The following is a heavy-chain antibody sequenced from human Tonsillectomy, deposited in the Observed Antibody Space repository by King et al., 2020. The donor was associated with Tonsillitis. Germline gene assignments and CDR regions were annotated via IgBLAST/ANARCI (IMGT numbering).Heavy chain of an antibody. D-gene: IGHD6-19*01. V-gene: IGHV3-48*04. CDR2: ISSSSSTI. Sequence: VQLVESGGGLVQPGGSLRLSCAASGFTFSSYSMNWVRQAPGKGLEWVSYISSSSSTIYYADYVKGRFTIARDNAKNSLYLQMNSLRAEDTAVYYCARDRGYSSGWYPTYYYYYGMDVWGQGTTVTVSS. CDR1: GFTFSSYS. CDR3: ARDRGYSSGWYPTYYYYYGMDV. J-gene: IGHJ6*02.